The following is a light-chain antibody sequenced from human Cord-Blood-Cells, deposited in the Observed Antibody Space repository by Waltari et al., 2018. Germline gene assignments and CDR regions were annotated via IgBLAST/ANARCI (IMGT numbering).Light chain of an antibody. CDR1: SSTIRRQY. J-gene: IGLJ3*02. CDR3: AAWDDSLSGPV. Sequence: QSVLTQPPSASGTPGQRVTISCSGSSSTIRRQYVSWYQQLPGTAPKLLIYRNNQRPSGVPDRFSGSKSGTSASLAISGLRSEDEADYYCAAWDDSLSGPVFGGGTKLTVL. CDR2: RNN. V-gene: IGLV1-47*01.